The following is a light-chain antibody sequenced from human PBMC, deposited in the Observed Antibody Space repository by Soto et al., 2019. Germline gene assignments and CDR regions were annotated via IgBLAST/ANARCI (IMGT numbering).Light chain of an antibody. CDR1: QSVSSN. J-gene: IGKJ1*01. V-gene: IGKV3-15*01. CDR2: GAS. Sequence: EIVMTQSPATLPVSPGERATLSCRASQSVSSNLAWYQQKPGQAPRFLIYGASTRATGIPARFSGSGSGTEFTLTISSLQSEDFALYYCQQYNNWPRACAQGTKGDIK. CDR3: QQYNNWPRA.